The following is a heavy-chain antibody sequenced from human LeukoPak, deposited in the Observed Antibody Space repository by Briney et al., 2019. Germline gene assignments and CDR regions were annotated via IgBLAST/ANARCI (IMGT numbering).Heavy chain of an antibody. V-gene: IGHV4-34*01. J-gene: IGHJ4*02. CDR3: AAGSGGGYYFDY. Sequence: PSETLSLTCAVYGGSFSGYYWSRIRQPPGKGPEWIGEINHSGSTNYNPSLKSRVTISVDTSKNQFSLKLSSVTAADTAVYYCAAGSGGGYYFDYWGQGTLVTVSS. CDR1: GGSFSGYY. D-gene: IGHD2-15*01. CDR2: INHSGST.